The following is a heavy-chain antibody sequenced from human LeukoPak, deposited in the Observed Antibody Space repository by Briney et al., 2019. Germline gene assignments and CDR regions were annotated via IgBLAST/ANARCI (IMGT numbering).Heavy chain of an antibody. CDR1: GGSIKGYY. CDR2: IYSNVRT. CDR3: ARDVIADDSGSCFES. D-gene: IGHD3-22*01. V-gene: IGHV4-4*07. Sequence: SETLSLTCTVSGGSIKGYYWSWIRQPAGRGLEWIGRIYSNVRTNYNPSLKSRVTLSVDTSKNQFSLKLSSVTAADTAVYYCARDVIADDSGSCFESWGQGTLVTVSS. J-gene: IGHJ4*02.